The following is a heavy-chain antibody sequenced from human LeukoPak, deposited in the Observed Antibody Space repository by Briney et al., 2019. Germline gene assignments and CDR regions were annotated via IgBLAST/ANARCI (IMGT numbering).Heavy chain of an antibody. V-gene: IGHV4-59*01. CDR2: IYYSGST. Sequence: SETLSLTCTVSGGSISSYYWSWIRQPPGKGLEWIGHIYYSGSTNYNPSLKSRVTISVDTSKNQFSLKLSSVTAADTAVYYCARDVRFGGDWGDYPYYYGMDVWGQGTTVTVSS. CDR1: GGSISSYY. D-gene: IGHD4-17*01. J-gene: IGHJ6*02. CDR3: ARDVRFGGDWGDYPYYYGMDV.